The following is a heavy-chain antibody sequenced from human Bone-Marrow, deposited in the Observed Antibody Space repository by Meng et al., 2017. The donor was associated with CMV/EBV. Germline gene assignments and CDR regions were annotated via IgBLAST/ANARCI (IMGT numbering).Heavy chain of an antibody. CDR2: INPNSGGT. CDR3: ARVATTRFDP. J-gene: IGHJ5*02. D-gene: IGHD1-26*01. Sequence: ASVKVSCKASGGIFSTYAITWVRQAPGQGLEWMGWINPNSGGTKYAQKFQGRVTMTRDTSINTAYMELSSLKSDDTAVFYCARVATTRFDPWGQGTLVTVSS. V-gene: IGHV1-2*02. CDR1: GGIFSTYA.